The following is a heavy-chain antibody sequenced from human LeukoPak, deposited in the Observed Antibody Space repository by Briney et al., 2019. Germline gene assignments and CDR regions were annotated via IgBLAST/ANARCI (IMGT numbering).Heavy chain of an antibody. D-gene: IGHD2-2*01. V-gene: IGHV3-7*01. CDR3: ARDLGCSSTSCYSYAFDI. CDR1: GFTFSSYW. Sequence: GGSLRLSCAASGFTFSSYWMSWVRQAPGKGLEWVANIKQDGSEKYYVDSVKGRFTISRDNAKNSLYLQMNSLRAEDTAVYYCARDLGCSSTSCYSYAFDIWGQGTMVTVSS. J-gene: IGHJ3*02. CDR2: IKQDGSEK.